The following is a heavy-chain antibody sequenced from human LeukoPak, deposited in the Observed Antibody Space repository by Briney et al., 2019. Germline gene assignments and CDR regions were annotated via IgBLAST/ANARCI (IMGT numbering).Heavy chain of an antibody. V-gene: IGHV4-38-2*02. CDR1: GYSISSGYY. D-gene: IGHD6-6*01. J-gene: IGHJ4*02. CDR2: IYHSGST. CDR3: ARLSLPSIAAPSGFDY. Sequence: SETLSLTCTVSGYSISSGYYWGWIRQPPGKGLEWIGSIYHSGSTYYNPSLKSRVTISVDTSKNQFSLKLSSVTAADTAVYYCARLSLPSIAAPSGFDYWGQGTLVTVSS.